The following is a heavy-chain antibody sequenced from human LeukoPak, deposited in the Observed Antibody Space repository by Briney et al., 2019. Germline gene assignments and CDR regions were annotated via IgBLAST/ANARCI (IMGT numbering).Heavy chain of an antibody. D-gene: IGHD2-8*01. CDR3: ARVSGYCSDGVCRFDY. CDR2: INDDGSS. J-gene: IGHJ4*02. CDR1: GGSSTGYY. V-gene: IGHV4-34*01. Sequence: PSETLSLTCAVYGGSSTGYYWSWIRQPPGKGLEWIGEINDDGSSNYSPSLKSRVTMSVDTSKNQFSLKLTSVTAADTAVYYCARVSGYCSDGVCRFDYWDQGALVTVSS.